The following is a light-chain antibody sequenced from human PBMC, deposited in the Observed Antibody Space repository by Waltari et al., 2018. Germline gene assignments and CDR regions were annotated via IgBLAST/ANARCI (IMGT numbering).Light chain of an antibody. CDR3: SSYADRNNLV. J-gene: IGLJ2*01. CDR2: EVS. CDR1: SRDEGTYKY. Sequence: QSALTQPPAASRSPGQSLTISCTVTSRDEGTYKYIPWYQQDPGKAPKLMIYEVSKRPSGVPVRFSGSQSGHTASLTVSGRQAEYETDYYCSSYADRNNLVFSGGTKLTVL. V-gene: IGLV2-8*01.